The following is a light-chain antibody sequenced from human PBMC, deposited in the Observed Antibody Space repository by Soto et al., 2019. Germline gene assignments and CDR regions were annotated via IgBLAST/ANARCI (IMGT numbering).Light chain of an antibody. J-gene: IGLJ1*01. Sequence: QSALTQPPSASGSPGLSVAISCTGTSSDVGGYNYVSWYQQRPGKAPKLMIYEVSKRPSGVPDRFSGSKSGNTASLTVSGLQAEDEADYYCSSYAGSNNFGVFGTGTKVTVL. CDR3: SSYAGSNNFGV. CDR2: EVS. CDR1: SSDVGGYNY. V-gene: IGLV2-8*01.